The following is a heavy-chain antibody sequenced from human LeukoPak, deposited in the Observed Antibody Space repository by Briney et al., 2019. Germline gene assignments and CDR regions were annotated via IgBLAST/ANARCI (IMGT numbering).Heavy chain of an antibody. CDR3: ARDPYSGNYGSYYYYMDV. J-gene: IGHJ6*03. D-gene: IGHD3-22*01. CDR1: GFTFSSYG. CDR2: ITSSGTYI. V-gene: IGHV3-21*01. Sequence: GGSLRLSCAASGFTFSSYGMHWVRQAPGKALEWVSSITSSGTYIFYADSVKGRFTISRDNAKNSLYLQINSLGPEDTAVYFCARDPYSGNYGSYYYYMDVWGKGTTVTVSS.